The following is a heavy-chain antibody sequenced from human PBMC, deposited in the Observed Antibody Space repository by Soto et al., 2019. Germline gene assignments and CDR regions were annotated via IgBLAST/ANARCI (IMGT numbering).Heavy chain of an antibody. V-gene: IGHV3-48*02. J-gene: IGHJ5*02. CDR3: ARDATSDKYNWFDP. Sequence: GVSLRLSCAASGFTFSSYSMNWVRQAPGKGLEWVSYISSSSSTIYYADSVKGRFTISRDNAKNSLYLQMNSLRDEDTAVYYCARDATSDKYNWFDPWGQGPLVTVTS. CDR1: GFTFSSYS. CDR2: ISSSSSTI.